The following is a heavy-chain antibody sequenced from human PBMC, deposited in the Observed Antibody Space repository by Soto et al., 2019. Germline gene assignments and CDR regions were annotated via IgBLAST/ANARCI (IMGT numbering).Heavy chain of an antibody. J-gene: IGHJ4*02. CDR3: AGEKSSGWFTFDY. Sequence: QVQLVESGGGVVQPGRSLRLSCAASGFTFSSYGMHWVRQAPGKGLEWVAVIWYDGSNKYYADSVKGRFTISRDNSKNTLYLQMNSLRAEDTAVYYCAGEKSSGWFTFDYWGQGTLVTVSS. D-gene: IGHD6-19*01. V-gene: IGHV3-33*01. CDR2: IWYDGSNK. CDR1: GFTFSSYG.